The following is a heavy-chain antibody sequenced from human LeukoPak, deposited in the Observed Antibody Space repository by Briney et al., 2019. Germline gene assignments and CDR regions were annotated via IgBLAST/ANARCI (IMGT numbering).Heavy chain of an antibody. D-gene: IGHD6-19*01. CDR2: INHSGYT. V-gene: IGHV4-34*01. Sequence: AETLSLTCGVSGVPFSNYYWSWVPQSPTQGLEWIGEINHSGYTNYNPYLKSRVTISIDTSKNQFSLKLTSVTAADAGVYYCTRAVAGHPDWGQGTLVTVSS. J-gene: IGHJ4*02. CDR3: TRAVAGHPD. CDR1: GVPFSNYY.